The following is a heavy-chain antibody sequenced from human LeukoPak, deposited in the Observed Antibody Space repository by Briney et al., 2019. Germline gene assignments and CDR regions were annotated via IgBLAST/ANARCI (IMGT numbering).Heavy chain of an antibody. V-gene: IGHV1-2*02. Sequence: ASVKVSCKASGYTFTGYYMHWVRQAPGQGLEWMGWINPNSGGTNYAQKFQGRVTMTRDTSISTAYMGLSRLRSDDTAVYYCARDLEGAASAAWFDPWGQGTLVTVSS. CDR3: ARDLEGAASAAWFDP. CDR2: INPNSGGT. J-gene: IGHJ5*02. CDR1: GYTFTGYY. D-gene: IGHD1-26*01.